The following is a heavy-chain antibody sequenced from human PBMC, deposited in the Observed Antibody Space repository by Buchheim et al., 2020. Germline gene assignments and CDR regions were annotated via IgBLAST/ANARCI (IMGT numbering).Heavy chain of an antibody. CDR2: ISDRGDAI. V-gene: IGHV3-11*01. D-gene: IGHD6-19*01. CDR3: ARDGKWLVPE. CDR1: GFTFSDYS. Sequence: QVQLVESGGGLVKPGGSLRLSCVASGFTFSDYSMTWIRQAPGKWLEWVSYISDRGDAIYYADSMKGRFTISRDDAKNSMYLQVNSLGAEDTAVYYCARDGKWLVPEWGQGTL. J-gene: IGHJ4*02.